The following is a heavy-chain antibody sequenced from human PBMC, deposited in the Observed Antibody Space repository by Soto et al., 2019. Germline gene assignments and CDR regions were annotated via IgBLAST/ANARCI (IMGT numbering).Heavy chain of an antibody. J-gene: IGHJ4*02. Sequence: SETLSLTCTVSGGSISSSSYYWGWIRQPPGKGLEWIGSIYYSGSTYYNPSLKSRVTISVDTSKNQFSLKLSSVTAADTAVYYCARLREELDYWGQGTLVTVSS. CDR3: ARLREELDY. D-gene: IGHD1-1*01. CDR2: IYYSGST. V-gene: IGHV4-39*01. CDR1: GGSISSSSYY.